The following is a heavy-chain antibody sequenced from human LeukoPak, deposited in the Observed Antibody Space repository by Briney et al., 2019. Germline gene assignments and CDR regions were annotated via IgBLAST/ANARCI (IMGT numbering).Heavy chain of an antibody. J-gene: IGHJ5*02. CDR2: IYPGDSDT. V-gene: IGHV5-51*01. Sequence: GESLKISCKGSGYSFTSYWIGWVRQRPGKGLEWMGIIYPGDSDTRYSPSFQGQVTISADKSISTAYLQWSSLKASDTAMYYCARHYCSGGSCPRNWFDPWGQGTLVTVSS. D-gene: IGHD2-15*01. CDR3: ARHYCSGGSCPRNWFDP. CDR1: GYSFTSYW.